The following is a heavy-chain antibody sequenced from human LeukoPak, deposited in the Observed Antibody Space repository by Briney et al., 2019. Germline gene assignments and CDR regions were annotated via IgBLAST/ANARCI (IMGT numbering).Heavy chain of an antibody. V-gene: IGHV3-7*01. J-gene: IGHJ4*02. CDR1: GFIFNTYS. Sequence: GGSLRLSCAASGFIFNTYSMSWVRQAPGKGLEWVANIKQDGSDKYYVDSVKGRFTISRDNAQNSLFLQMNSLRAEDTAVYYCARASGYCSGGSCLPLDYWGQGTLVTVSS. CDR3: ARASGYCSGGSCLPLDY. D-gene: IGHD2-15*01. CDR2: IKQDGSDK.